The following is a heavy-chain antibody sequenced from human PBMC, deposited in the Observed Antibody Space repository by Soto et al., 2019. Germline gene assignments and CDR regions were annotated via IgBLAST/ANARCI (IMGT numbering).Heavy chain of an antibody. CDR1: GGSISSGGYS. CDR3: ATGYSSGWYGDYYFDY. J-gene: IGHJ4*02. CDR2: IYHSGST. V-gene: IGHV4-30-2*01. D-gene: IGHD6-19*01. Sequence: SETLSLTCAVSGGSISSGGYSWSWIRQPPGKGLEWIGYIYHSGSTYYNPSLKSRVTISVDRSKNQFSLKLSSVTAADTAVYYCATGYSSGWYGDYYFDYWGQGTLVTVSS.